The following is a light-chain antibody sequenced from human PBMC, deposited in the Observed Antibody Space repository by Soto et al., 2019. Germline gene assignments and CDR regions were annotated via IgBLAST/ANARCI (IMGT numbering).Light chain of an antibody. CDR2: KAS. CDR1: QSISSW. Sequence: DIQMTQSPSTLSASVGDRVTITCRASQSISSWLAWYQQKPGKAPKLLIYKASSLESGVPSRFSGSGSRTEFTLTISSLQPDDFATYYCQQYNSHTRTFGQGTKVEIK. J-gene: IGKJ1*01. CDR3: QQYNSHTRT. V-gene: IGKV1-5*03.